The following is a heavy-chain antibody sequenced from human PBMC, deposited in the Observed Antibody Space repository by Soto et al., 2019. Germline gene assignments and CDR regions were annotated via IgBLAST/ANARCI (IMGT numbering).Heavy chain of an antibody. J-gene: IGHJ6*02. CDR1: GFTFSSYC. V-gene: IGHV3-30*18. CDR2: ISYDGSNK. Sequence: GGSLILSCAASGFTFSSYCMHWVRQAPGKGLEWVAVISYDGSNKYYADSVKGRFTISRDNSKNTLYLQMNSLRAEDTAVYYCAKDHAYCSSTSCYGMDVWGQGTTVTVSS. D-gene: IGHD2-2*01. CDR3: AKDHAYCSSTSCYGMDV.